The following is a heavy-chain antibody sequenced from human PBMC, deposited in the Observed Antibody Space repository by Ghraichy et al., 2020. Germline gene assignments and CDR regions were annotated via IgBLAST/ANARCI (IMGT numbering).Heavy chain of an antibody. CDR3: ARRGGYCSGGSCYSGGYYYYGMDV. V-gene: IGHV4-34*01. CDR1: GGSFSGYY. CDR2: INHSGST. D-gene: IGHD2-15*01. J-gene: IGHJ6*02. Sequence: SETLSLTCAVYGGSFSGYYWSWIRQPPGKGLEWIGEINHSGSTNYNPSLKSRVTISVDTSKNQFSLKLSSVTAADTAVYYCARRGGYCSGGSCYSGGYYYYGMDVWGQGTTVTVSS.